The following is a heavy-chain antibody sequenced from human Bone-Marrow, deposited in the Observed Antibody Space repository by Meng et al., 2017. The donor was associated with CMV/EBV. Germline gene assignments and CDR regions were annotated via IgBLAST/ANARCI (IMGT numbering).Heavy chain of an antibody. CDR3: AKVGSPLIKPNSSSMNY. J-gene: IGHJ4*02. Sequence: GESLKISCAASGFTFSSYGMHWVRQAPGKGLEWVAFIRYDGSNKYYADSVKGRFTISRDNSKNTLYLQMNSLRAEDTAVYYCAKVGSPLIKPNSSSMNYWGQGTLVTASS. CDR1: GFTFSSYG. D-gene: IGHD6-6*01. CDR2: IRYDGSNK. V-gene: IGHV3-30*02.